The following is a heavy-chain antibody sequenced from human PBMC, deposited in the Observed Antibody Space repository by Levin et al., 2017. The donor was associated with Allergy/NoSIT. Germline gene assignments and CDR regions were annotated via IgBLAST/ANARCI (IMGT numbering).Heavy chain of an antibody. V-gene: IGHV3-21*01. CDR3: ARESVGDQEMATITVWYFDL. CDR2: ISSSSSYI. Sequence: GGSLRLSCAASGFTFSSYSMNWVRQAPGKGLEWVSSISSSSSYIYYADSVKGRFTISRDNAKNSLYLQMNSLRAEDTAVYYCARESVGDQEMATITVWYFDLWGRGTLVTVSS. CDR1: GFTFSSYS. J-gene: IGHJ2*01. D-gene: IGHD5-24*01.